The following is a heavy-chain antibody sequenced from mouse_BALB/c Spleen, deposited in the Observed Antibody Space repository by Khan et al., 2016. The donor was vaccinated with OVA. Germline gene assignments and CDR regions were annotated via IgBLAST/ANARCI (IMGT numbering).Heavy chain of an antibody. Sequence: QLEESGPGLVKPSQSLSLTCTVTGYSITSDYAWNWIRQFPGNKLEWMGYISYSGSTSYNPSLKSRISITRTTSKNQFFLQLNSVTTEDTATYYCARWVNSYFDYWGQGTTLTVSS. CDR3: ARWVNSYFDY. J-gene: IGHJ2*01. CDR1: GYSITSDYA. D-gene: IGHD2-13*01. V-gene: IGHV3-2*02. CDR2: ISYSGST.